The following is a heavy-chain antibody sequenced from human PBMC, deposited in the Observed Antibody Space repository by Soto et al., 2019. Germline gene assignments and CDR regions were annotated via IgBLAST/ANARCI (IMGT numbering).Heavy chain of an antibody. J-gene: IGHJ6*03. CDR2: ISSSSSTI. Sequence: GGSLRLSCAASGFTFSSYSMNWVRQAPGKGLEWVSYISSSSSTIYYADSVKGRFTISRDNAKNSLYLQMNSLRAEDTAVYYCARDFPQPTDLGIYYYYMDVWGKGTTVTVSS. D-gene: IGHD3-16*01. V-gene: IGHV3-48*01. CDR1: GFTFSSYS. CDR3: ARDFPQPTDLGIYYYYMDV.